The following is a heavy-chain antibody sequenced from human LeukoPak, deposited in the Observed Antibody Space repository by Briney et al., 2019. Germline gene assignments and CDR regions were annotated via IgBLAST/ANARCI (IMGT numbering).Heavy chain of an antibody. CDR2: INHSGST. CDR3: ARKSNYYDSSGYYYVNWFDP. Sequence: SETLPLTCAVYGGSFSGYYWSWIRQPPGKGLEWIGEINHSGSTNYNPSLKSRVTISVDTSKNQFSLKLSSVTAANTAVYYCARKSNYYDSSGYYYVNWFDPWGQGTLVTVSS. V-gene: IGHV4-34*01. CDR1: GGSFSGYY. D-gene: IGHD3-22*01. J-gene: IGHJ5*02.